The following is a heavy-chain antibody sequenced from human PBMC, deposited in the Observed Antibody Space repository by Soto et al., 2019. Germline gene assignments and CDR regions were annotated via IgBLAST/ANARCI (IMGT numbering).Heavy chain of an antibody. V-gene: IGHV4-30-4*01. CDR2: IYYSGST. CDR3: ARGSGSSGYQTLFDY. J-gene: IGHJ4*02. D-gene: IGHD3-22*01. Sequence: PPETLSLTCTFSGGSISIGDYDWSWIRQPPGKGLEWIGYIYYSGSTYYNPSLKSRVTISVDTSKNQFSLKLSSVTAADTAVYYCARGSGSSGYQTLFDYWGQGTMVTVSS. CDR1: GGSISIGDYD.